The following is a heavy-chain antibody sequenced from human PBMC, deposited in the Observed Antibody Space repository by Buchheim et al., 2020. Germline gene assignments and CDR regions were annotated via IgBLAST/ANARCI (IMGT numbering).Heavy chain of an antibody. V-gene: IGHV4-34*11. CDR1: GGSFSGYY. D-gene: IGHD6-13*01. J-gene: IGHJ4*02. CDR2: IYYSGST. CDR3: ATWIAAADQYYFDY. Sequence: QVQLQQWGAGLLKPSETLSLTCAVYGGSFSGYYWSWIRQPPGKGLEWIGYIYYSGSTNYNPSLKRRVTISVDTSKNQFSLKLSSVTAADTAVYYCATWIAAADQYYFDYWGQGTL.